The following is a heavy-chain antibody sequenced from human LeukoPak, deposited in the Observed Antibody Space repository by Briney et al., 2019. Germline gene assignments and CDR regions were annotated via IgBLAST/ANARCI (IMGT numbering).Heavy chain of an antibody. V-gene: IGHV3-74*01. CDR1: GFTFSSYW. D-gene: IGHD3-10*01. Sequence: GGSLRLSCAASGFTFSSYWMHWVRQAPGKGLVWVSRINSDGSSTNYADSVKGRFTISRDNAKNTLYLQVNSLRAEDTAVYYCARVRGESPRWFDPWGQGTLVTVSS. CDR2: INSDGSST. J-gene: IGHJ5*02. CDR3: ARVRGESPRWFDP.